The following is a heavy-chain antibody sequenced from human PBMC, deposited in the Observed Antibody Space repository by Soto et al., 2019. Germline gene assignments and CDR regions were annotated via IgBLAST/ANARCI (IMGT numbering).Heavy chain of an antibody. CDR2: ISAYNGNT. V-gene: IGHV1-18*01. CDR1: GYTFTSYG. CDR3: ARDRRIQLWKYNWFDP. J-gene: IGHJ5*02. Sequence: GASVKLSCKASGYTFTSYGISWVRQAPRQGLEWMGWISAYNGNTNYAQKLQGRVTMTTDTSTSTAYMELRSLRSDDTAVYYCARDRRIQLWKYNWFDPWGRGTLVTVSS. D-gene: IGHD5-18*01.